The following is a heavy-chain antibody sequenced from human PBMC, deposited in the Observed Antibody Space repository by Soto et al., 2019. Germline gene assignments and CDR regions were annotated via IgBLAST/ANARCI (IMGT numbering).Heavy chain of an antibody. J-gene: IGHJ6*02. CDR1: GFTFNSYW. CDR2: IKEDGSGK. Sequence: PGGSLRLSCAASGFTFNSYWMSWVRQAPGKGLEWVANIKEDGSGKYYVDSVKGRFTISRDNAKNSLYLQMNSLRGEDTAVYFCARDWGTPGTGSAVGYYYHYGMDVWGQGTTVTVSS. V-gene: IGHV3-7*05. D-gene: IGHD6-19*01. CDR3: ARDWGTPGTGSAVGYYYHYGMDV.